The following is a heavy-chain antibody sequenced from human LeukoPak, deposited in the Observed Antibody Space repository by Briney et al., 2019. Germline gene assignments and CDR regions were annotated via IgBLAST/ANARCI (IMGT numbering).Heavy chain of an antibody. CDR2: ISSSSSYI. V-gene: IGHV3-21*01. CDR1: GFTFSSYS. D-gene: IGHD5-18*01. CDR3: ARAIPRGYGYGIDY. Sequence: PGGSLRLSCAASGFTFSSYSMNWVRQAPGKGLEWVSSISSSSSYIYYADSVKGRFTISRDNAKNSLYLQMNSLRAEDTAVYYCARAIPRGYGYGIDYWGQGTLVTVSS. J-gene: IGHJ4*02.